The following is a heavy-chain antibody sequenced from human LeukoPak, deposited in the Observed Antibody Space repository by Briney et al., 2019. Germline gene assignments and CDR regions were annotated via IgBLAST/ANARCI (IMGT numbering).Heavy chain of an antibody. J-gene: IGHJ5*02. CDR3: ARVQGFMYTDDWLDP. CDR2: LYTSGGT. D-gene: IGHD1-14*01. Sequence: SETLSLTCTVSGGSISSYYWSWLRQTAGKGLEWIGRLYTSGGTNYNPSLKSRITISVDPSKNQFALRLRSGTAADPDVYYCARVQGFMYTDDWLDPWGQGTLVTVYS. CDR1: GGSISSYY. V-gene: IGHV4-4*07.